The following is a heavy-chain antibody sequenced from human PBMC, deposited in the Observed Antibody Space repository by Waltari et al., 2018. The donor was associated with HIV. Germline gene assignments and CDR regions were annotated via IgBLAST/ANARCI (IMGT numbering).Heavy chain of an antibody. J-gene: IGHJ5*01. CDR2: IYYTGTS. D-gene: IGHD3-3*01. CDR3: ARTVGTSISGVITYNWFDS. CDR1: ADTRNNYY. V-gene: IGHV4-59*01. Sequence: QVQLQESGPALVKPSETLSLTCNVSADTRNNYYLSSIRQSPAKGLEWIGYIYYTGTSNYNPSPSLKSRVTMSLDTSKTQFSLKLTSVSAADTAVYYCARTVGTSISGVITYNWFDSWGQGTLVTVSS.